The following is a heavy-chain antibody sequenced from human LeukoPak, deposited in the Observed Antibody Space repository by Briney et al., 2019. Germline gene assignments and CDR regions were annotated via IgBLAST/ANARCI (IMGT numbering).Heavy chain of an antibody. CDR3: ARGGGMGYYYYYMDV. D-gene: IGHD3-16*01. Sequence: SETLSLTCTVSGGSITSYYWSWIRQPPGKGLEWIGYIYYSGSTNYNPSLKSRVTISVDTSKNQFSLKLSSVTAADTAVYYCARGGGMGYYYYYMDVWGKGTTVTISS. CDR1: GGSITSYY. J-gene: IGHJ6*03. CDR2: IYYSGST. V-gene: IGHV4-59*01.